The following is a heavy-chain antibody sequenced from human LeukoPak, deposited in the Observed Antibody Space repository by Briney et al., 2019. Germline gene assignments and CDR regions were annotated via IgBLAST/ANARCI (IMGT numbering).Heavy chain of an antibody. CDR2: IYTGGST. Sequence: SETLSLTCTVSGGSISSYYWSWIRQPPGKGLEWIGYIYTGGSTNYNPSLKSRVTMSVDTSKSQFSLILSSVTAADTAVYYCAGGNYYYFYIDVWGKGTTVTVSS. CDR1: GGSISSYY. V-gene: IGHV4-4*09. J-gene: IGHJ6*03. CDR3: AGGNYYYFYIDV. D-gene: IGHD3-3*01.